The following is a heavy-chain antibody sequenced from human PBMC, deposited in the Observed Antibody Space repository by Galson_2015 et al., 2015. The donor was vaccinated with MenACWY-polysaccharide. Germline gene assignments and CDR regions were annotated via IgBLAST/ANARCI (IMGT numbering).Heavy chain of an antibody. V-gene: IGHV3-49*03. Sequence: SLRLSCAPSGFTFGDHAMAWFRQGPGKGLEWVGFIRSKPDGGTTNYAASVKGRFTISRDDSKSIAYLQMDSLKTEDTAVYYCTRDRPIDYWGQGTLVTVSS. J-gene: IGHJ4*02. CDR2: IRSKPDGGTT. CDR3: TRDRPIDY. CDR1: GFTFGDHA.